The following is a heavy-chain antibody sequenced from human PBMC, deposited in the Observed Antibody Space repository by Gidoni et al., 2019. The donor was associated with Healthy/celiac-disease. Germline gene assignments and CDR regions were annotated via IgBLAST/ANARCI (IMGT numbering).Heavy chain of an antibody. J-gene: IGHJ4*02. CDR1: GFTFSSYS. CDR2: ISSSSSTI. V-gene: IGHV3-48*01. Sequence: EVQLVESGGGLVQPGGSLRLSCAASGFTFSSYSMNWVRQAPGKGLEWVSYISSSSSTIYYADSVKGRFTISRDNAKNSLYLQMNSLRAEDTAVYYCARDPRGYYGSGRYWGQGTLVTVSS. D-gene: IGHD3-10*01. CDR3: ARDPRGYYGSGRY.